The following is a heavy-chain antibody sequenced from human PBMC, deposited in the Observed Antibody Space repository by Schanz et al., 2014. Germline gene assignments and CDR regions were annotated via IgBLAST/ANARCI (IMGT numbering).Heavy chain of an antibody. D-gene: IGHD1-7*01. CDR2: VRNRRNSDII. CDR3: FSMHYGNSVY. V-gene: IGHV3-72*01. CDR1: GFTVSDHY. Sequence: EVQLVESGGGLVQPGGSLRLSCAVSGFTVSDHYMDWVRQAPGKGLEWLGRVRNRRNSDIIEYAASVEGRFTISREESKNSVYLQMNSLQTDDTAVYYCFSMHYGNSVYWGQGTLVTVSS. J-gene: IGHJ4*02.